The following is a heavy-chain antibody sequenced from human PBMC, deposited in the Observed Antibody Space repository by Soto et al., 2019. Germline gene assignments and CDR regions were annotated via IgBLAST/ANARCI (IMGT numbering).Heavy chain of an antibody. CDR2: IRSKAYSYAT. Sequence: EVQLVESGGGLVQPGGSLILSCAASGFTFSGSAMYWVRQASGKGLEWVGRIRSKAYSYATAYAASVNGRFTLSRDDSKNTAYLQMNSLKSEDTAVYYCSRSSKTGDDAFDIWGQGTMVTVSS. D-gene: IGHD7-27*01. V-gene: IGHV3-73*01. J-gene: IGHJ3*02. CDR1: GFTFSGSA. CDR3: SRSSKTGDDAFDI.